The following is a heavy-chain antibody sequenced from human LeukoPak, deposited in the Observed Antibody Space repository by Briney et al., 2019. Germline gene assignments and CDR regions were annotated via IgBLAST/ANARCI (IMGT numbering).Heavy chain of an antibody. J-gene: IGHJ4*02. CDR3: ARGDSGLLWFGEL. CDR2: ISSSSSYI. Sequence: GGSLRLSCAASGFTFSSYSMNWVRQAPGKGLEWVSSISSSSSYIYYADSVKGRFTISRDNAKNSLYLQMNSLRAEDTAVYYCARGDSGLLWFGELRGQGTLVTVSS. D-gene: IGHD3-10*01. V-gene: IGHV3-21*01. CDR1: GFTFSSYS.